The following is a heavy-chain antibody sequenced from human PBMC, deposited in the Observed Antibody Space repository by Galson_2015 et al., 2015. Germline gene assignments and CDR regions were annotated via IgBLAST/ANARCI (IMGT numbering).Heavy chain of an antibody. D-gene: IGHD3-22*01. V-gene: IGHV3-33*01. CDR2: INHDGSNK. CDR1: GFTFTTYG. CDR3: ARGPGSLVVISSFDY. Sequence: SLRLSCAASGFTFTTYGMHWVRQAPGKGLEWVALINHDGSNKNYADSVKGRLTISRDNSKNTVYLQMNSMRAEDTAAYYCARGPGSLVVISSFDYWGQGTLVTVSS. J-gene: IGHJ4*02.